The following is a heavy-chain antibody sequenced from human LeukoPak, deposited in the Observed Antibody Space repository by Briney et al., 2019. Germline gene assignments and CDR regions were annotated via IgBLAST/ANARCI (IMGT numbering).Heavy chain of an antibody. CDR3: AGLELPGKPYYYYGMDV. D-gene: IGHD1-7*01. Sequence: GASVKVSCKASGYTFTGYYMHWVRQAPGQGLEWMGWINPNSGGTNYAQKFQGRVTMTRDTSISTAYMELSRLRSDDTAVYYCAGLELPGKPYYYYGMDVWGQGTTVTVSS. V-gene: IGHV1-2*02. J-gene: IGHJ6*02. CDR1: GYTFTGYY. CDR2: INPNSGGT.